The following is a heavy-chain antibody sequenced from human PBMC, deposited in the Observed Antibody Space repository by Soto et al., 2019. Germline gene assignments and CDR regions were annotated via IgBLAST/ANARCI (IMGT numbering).Heavy chain of an antibody. CDR2: IYSSGNT. CDR3: ARGQRFSDWFDP. J-gene: IGHJ5*02. V-gene: IGHV4-4*07. D-gene: IGHD3-3*01. CDR1: GGTISGYY. Sequence: QVHLQESGPGLVKPSETLSLTCSVSGGTISGYYWTWIRQPAGKGLEWIGRIYSSGNTKYNPSLQSRVTMSLDTSNNQFSLRLTSVTAAGTAVYYCARGQRFSDWFDPWGQGTLVTVSS.